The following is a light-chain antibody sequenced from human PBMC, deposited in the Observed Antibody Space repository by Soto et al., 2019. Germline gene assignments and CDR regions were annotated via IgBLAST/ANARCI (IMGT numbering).Light chain of an antibody. CDR3: MQALQIPWT. Sequence: IVMTQSPLSLPVTPGEPASISCRSSQSLLHSNGYSYLDWYLQKPGQSPQLLIYLGSNRASGVPDRFSGSGSGTDFTLKISRVEAEDVGVYYCMQALQIPWTFGQGTKVDIK. CDR1: QSLLHSNGYSY. CDR2: LGS. V-gene: IGKV2-28*01. J-gene: IGKJ1*01.